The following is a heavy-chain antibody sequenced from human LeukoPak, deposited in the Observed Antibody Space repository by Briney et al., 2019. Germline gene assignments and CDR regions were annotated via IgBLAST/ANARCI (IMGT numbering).Heavy chain of an antibody. CDR1: GDSVSSNSAA. CDR3: ARDLGDGYNWFDP. Sequence: SQTLSLTCAISGDSVSSNSAAWNWIRQSPSRGLERLGRTYHRSKWYNDYAVSVKSRVTINPDTSKNQFSLQLNSVTPEDTAVYYCARDLGDGYNWFDPWGQGTLVTVSS. J-gene: IGHJ5*02. V-gene: IGHV6-1*01. CDR2: TYHRSKWYN. D-gene: IGHD5-24*01.